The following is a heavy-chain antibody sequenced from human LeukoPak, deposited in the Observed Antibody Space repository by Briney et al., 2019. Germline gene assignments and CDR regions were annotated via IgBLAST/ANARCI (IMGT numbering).Heavy chain of an antibody. Sequence: SETLSLTCTVSGGSISRSRDYWGWIRQPAGKGLEWIGRIYASGSTNYNPSLKSRVTMSVDTSKNQFSLKLSSVTAADTAVYYCARERWELLTGFDYWGQGTLVTVSS. J-gene: IGHJ4*02. V-gene: IGHV4-61*02. CDR2: IYASGST. CDR3: ARERWELLTGFDY. CDR1: GGSISRSRDY. D-gene: IGHD1-26*01.